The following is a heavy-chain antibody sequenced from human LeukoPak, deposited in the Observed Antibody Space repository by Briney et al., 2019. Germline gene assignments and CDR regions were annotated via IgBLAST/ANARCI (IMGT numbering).Heavy chain of an antibody. V-gene: IGHV1-2*02. CDR2: INPNSGGT. CDR3: ARDCPIAVAGNWFDR. CDR1: GYTFTVYY. D-gene: IGHD6-19*01. Sequence: ASVTVSFTASGYTFTVYYMHWVRQAPGQGLEWMGWINPNSGGTNYAQKFQGRVTMTRDTSISTAYMELSRLRSDDTAVYYCARDCPIAVAGNWFDRWGQGTLVTVSS. J-gene: IGHJ5*02.